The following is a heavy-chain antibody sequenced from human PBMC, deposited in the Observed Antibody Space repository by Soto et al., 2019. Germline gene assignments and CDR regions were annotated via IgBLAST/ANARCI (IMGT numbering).Heavy chain of an antibody. CDR2: ISSSGYTV. J-gene: IGHJ4*02. Sequence: EVHLVESGGALVQPGGSLRLSCAASRFTFSTYEMNWVCQAPGKGLEWVSYISSSGYTVYYADSVKGRFTISRDNTRNSLYLQMNSLRDEDTALYYCVRYCSTTLCNGVATRTFDYWGQGTLVTVSS. V-gene: IGHV3-48*03. D-gene: IGHD2-2*01. CDR1: RFTFSTYE. CDR3: VRYCSTTLCNGVATRTFDY.